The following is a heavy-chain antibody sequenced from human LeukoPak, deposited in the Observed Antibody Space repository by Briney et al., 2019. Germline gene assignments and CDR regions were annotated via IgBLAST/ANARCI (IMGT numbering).Heavy chain of an antibody. V-gene: IGHV3-21*01. J-gene: IGHJ4*02. CDR2: ISSSSSYI. CDR3: ASDYGSPYYFDY. D-gene: IGHD3-10*01. Sequence: GGSLRLSCAASGFTFSSYSMNWVRQAPGKGLEWVSSISSSSSYIYYADSVKGRFTISRDNAKNSLYLQMNGLRAEDTAVYYCASDYGSPYYFDYWGQGTLVTVSS. CDR1: GFTFSSYS.